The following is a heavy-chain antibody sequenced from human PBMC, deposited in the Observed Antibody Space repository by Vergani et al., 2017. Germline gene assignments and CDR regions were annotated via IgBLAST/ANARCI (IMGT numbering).Heavy chain of an antibody. J-gene: IGHJ2*01. CDR3: ARELTVNRGTDWYFDL. CDR2: IYYSGST. CDR1: GGSISSYY. V-gene: IGHV4-59*12. Sequence: QVQLQESGPGLVKPSETLSLTCTVSGGSISSYYWSWIRQPPGKGLEWIGYIYYSGSTNYNPSLKSRVTISVDTSKNQFSLKLSSVTAADTAVYYCARELTVNRGTDWYFDLWGRGTLVTVSS. D-gene: IGHD1-1*01.